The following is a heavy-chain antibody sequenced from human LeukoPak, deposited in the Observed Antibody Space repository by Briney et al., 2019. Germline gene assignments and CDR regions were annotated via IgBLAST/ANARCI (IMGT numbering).Heavy chain of an antibody. CDR1: GFTFSSYA. CDR3: ARAGTGDDAFDI. Sequence: TGGSLRLSCAASGFTFSSYAMSWVRQAPGKGLEWVSAISDSGGSTYYADSVKGRFTISRDNSKNTLYLQMNSLRAEDTAVYYCARAGTGDDAFDIWGQGTMVTVSS. CDR2: ISDSGGST. J-gene: IGHJ3*02. V-gene: IGHV3-23*01. D-gene: IGHD6-13*01.